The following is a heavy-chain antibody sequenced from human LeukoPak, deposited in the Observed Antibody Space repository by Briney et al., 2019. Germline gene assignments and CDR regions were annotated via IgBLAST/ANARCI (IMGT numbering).Heavy chain of an antibody. CDR1: GGSISSISYY. Sequence: SSETLSLTCTVSGGSISSISYYWAWIRQPPGKGLEWIGSIYYSGSTYYNPSLKSRVTISVDTSKSQFSLKLSSVPASDTAMYYCARARGYYDSSGYRWYYFDYWGQGTLVTVSS. CDR3: ARARGYYDSSGYRWYYFDY. D-gene: IGHD3-22*01. CDR2: IYYSGST. J-gene: IGHJ4*02. V-gene: IGHV4-39*01.